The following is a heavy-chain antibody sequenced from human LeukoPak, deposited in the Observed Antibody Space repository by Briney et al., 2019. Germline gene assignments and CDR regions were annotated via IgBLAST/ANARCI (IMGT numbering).Heavy chain of an antibody. J-gene: IGHJ5*02. V-gene: IGHV4-31*03. CDR1: GGSISSGGYY. Sequence: SETLSLTCTVSGGSISSGGYYWSWIRQHPGKGLEWIGYIYYSGSTYYNPSLKSRVTISVDTSKNQFSLKLSSVTAADTAVYYCARDTGVWGSYRLAWFDPWGQGTLVTVSS. CDR3: ARDTGVWGSYRLAWFDP. CDR2: IYYSGST. D-gene: IGHD3-16*02.